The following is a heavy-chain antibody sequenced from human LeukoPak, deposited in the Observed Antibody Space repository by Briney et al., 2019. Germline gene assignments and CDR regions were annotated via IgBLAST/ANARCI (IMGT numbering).Heavy chain of an antibody. CDR2: IRSKANSYAT. Sequence: GGSLRLSCAASGFTFSGSAMHWVRQASGKGLEWVGRIRSKANSYATAYAASVKGRFTISRDDSKNTAYLQMNSLKTEDTAVYYCARVAALSYYYYYMDVWGKGTTVTVSS. CDR3: ARVAALSYYYYYMDV. V-gene: IGHV3-73*01. D-gene: IGHD6-6*01. CDR1: GFTFSGSA. J-gene: IGHJ6*03.